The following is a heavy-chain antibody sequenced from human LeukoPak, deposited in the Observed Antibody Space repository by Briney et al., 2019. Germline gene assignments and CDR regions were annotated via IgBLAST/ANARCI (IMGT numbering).Heavy chain of an antibody. CDR1: GYTFTSYY. Sequence: ASVKVSCKASGYTFTSYYMHWVRQAPGQGLEWMGIINPSGGSTSYAQKFQGRVTMTRDMSTSTVYMELSSLRSEDTAVYYCAKKKTDYSHPSSFDYWGQGTLVTVSS. D-gene: IGHD4-11*01. J-gene: IGHJ4*02. CDR3: AKKKTDYSHPSSFDY. CDR2: INPSGGST. V-gene: IGHV1-46*01.